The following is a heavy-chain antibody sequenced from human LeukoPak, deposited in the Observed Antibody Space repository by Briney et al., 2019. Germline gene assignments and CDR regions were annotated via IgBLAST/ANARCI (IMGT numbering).Heavy chain of an antibody. Sequence: PSETLSPTCTVSGGSISSYYWSWLRQPPGKGLEWIGYIYYSRSTNYNPSLKSRVTISVDTSKNQFSLKLSSVTAADTAVYYCAREWFGGNWFDPWGQGTLVTVSS. J-gene: IGHJ5*02. CDR1: GGSISSYY. D-gene: IGHD3-10*01. CDR2: IYYSRST. V-gene: IGHV4-59*01. CDR3: AREWFGGNWFDP.